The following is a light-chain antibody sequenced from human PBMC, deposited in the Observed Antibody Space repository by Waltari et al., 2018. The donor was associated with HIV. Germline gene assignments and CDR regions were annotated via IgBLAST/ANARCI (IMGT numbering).Light chain of an antibody. CDR2: GAS. CDR3: QQYNNWPRT. J-gene: IGKJ4*02. Sequence: EIVMTQSPAPLSVSPGARGPLSCRASQSINNPLAWYQHKPGQAPRLLIYGASTRATGIPARFSGSGSGTDFSLNISTLQSEEFAVDYCQQYNNWPRTFGRGTKVEIK. V-gene: IGKV3-15*01. CDR1: QSINNP.